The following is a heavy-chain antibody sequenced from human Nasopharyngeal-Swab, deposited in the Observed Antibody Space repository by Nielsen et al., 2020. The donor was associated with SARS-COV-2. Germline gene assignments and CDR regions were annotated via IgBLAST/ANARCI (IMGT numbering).Heavy chain of an antibody. Sequence: VRQAPGKGLEWVSYISSGSSTIYYADSVKGRFTISRDNAKNSLYLQMNSLRDEDTAVYYCARRDTAMVLTDYWGQGTLVTVSS. CDR3: ARRDTAMVLTDY. D-gene: IGHD5-18*01. CDR2: ISSGSSTI. V-gene: IGHV3-48*02. J-gene: IGHJ4*02.